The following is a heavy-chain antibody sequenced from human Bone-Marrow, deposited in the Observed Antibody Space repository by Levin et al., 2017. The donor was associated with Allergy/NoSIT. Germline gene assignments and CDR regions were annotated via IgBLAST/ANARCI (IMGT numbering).Heavy chain of an antibody. J-gene: IGHJ4*02. Sequence: GGSLRLSCTASGFIFDDYAMHWVRLSPGKGLEWVSGISWSSSVIAYAASVKGRFTISRDNVKKSVYLEMSNLKTEDTALYYCAKAKTNSGFVVGFDSWGQGTRVIVSP. CDR1: GFIFDDYA. CDR2: ISWSSSVI. V-gene: IGHV3-9*01. D-gene: IGHD6-19*01. CDR3: AKAKTNSGFVVGFDS.